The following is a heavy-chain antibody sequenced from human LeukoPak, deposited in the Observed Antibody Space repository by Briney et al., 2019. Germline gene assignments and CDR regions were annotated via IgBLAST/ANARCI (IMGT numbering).Heavy chain of an antibody. Sequence: EASVKVSCKASGYTFTGYNMHWVRQAPGQGLEWMGWINPNSGGTNYAQKFQGRVTMTRDTSISTAYMELSRLRSDDTAVYCCARPGSSWSPNWFDPWGQGTLVTVSS. J-gene: IGHJ5*02. CDR3: ARPGSSWSPNWFDP. CDR1: GYTFTGYN. V-gene: IGHV1-2*02. D-gene: IGHD6-13*01. CDR2: INPNSGGT.